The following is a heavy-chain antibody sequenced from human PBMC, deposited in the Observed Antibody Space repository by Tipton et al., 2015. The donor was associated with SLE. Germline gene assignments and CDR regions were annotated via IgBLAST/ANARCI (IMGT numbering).Heavy chain of an antibody. V-gene: IGHV4-39*02. CDR2: IYYSGST. Sequence: TLSLTCTVSGGSISSSSYYWGWIRQPPGKGLEWIGSIYYSGSTYYNPSLKSRVTISVDTSKNQFSLKLSPVTAADTAVYYCARDGIGAKRRGGYWDQGTQVTVSS. CDR1: GGSISSSSYY. D-gene: IGHD3-16*01. CDR3: ARDGIGAKRRGGY. J-gene: IGHJ4*02.